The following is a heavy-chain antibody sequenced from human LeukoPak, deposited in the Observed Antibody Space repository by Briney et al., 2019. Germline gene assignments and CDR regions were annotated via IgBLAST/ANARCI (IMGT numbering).Heavy chain of an antibody. V-gene: IGHV4-4*07. CDR2: IYTSGST. D-gene: IGHD3-10*01. CDR1: GGSISSYY. Sequence: SETLSLTCTVSGGSISSYYWSWIRQPAGKGLEWIGRIYTSGSTNYNPSLKSRVTISVDTSKNQFSLKLSSVTAADTAVYYCARHGGFGTYYYYYMDVWGKGTTVTISS. CDR3: ARHGGFGTYYYYYMDV. J-gene: IGHJ6*03.